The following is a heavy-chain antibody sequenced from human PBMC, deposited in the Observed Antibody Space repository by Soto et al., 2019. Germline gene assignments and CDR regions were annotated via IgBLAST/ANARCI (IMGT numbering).Heavy chain of an antibody. D-gene: IGHD2-15*01. Sequence: SETLSLTCTVSGGSISSGGYYWSWIRQHPGKGLEWIGYIYYSGSTYYNPSLKSRVTISVDTSKNQFSLKLSSVTAADTAVYYCARDLYRRRFGGSPYSGGLAFDIWGQGTMVTVSS. V-gene: IGHV4-31*03. CDR3: ARDLYRRRFGGSPYSGGLAFDI. J-gene: IGHJ3*02. CDR2: IYYSGST. CDR1: GGSISSGGYY.